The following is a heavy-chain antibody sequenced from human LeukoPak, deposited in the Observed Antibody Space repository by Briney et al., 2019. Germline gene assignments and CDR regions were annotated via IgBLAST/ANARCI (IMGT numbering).Heavy chain of an antibody. Sequence: GGSLRLSCAASGFTFSNYWMHWVRQAPGKGLVWVSRINSDGSSTSYADSVKGRFTISRDNAKNTLYLQMNSLRAEDTAVYYCARAPGYSSGWYPGYYYYYGMDVWGQGTTVTVSS. CDR3: ARAPGYSSGWYPGYYYYYGMDV. V-gene: IGHV3-74*01. CDR1: GFTFSNYW. J-gene: IGHJ6*02. D-gene: IGHD6-19*01. CDR2: INSDGSST.